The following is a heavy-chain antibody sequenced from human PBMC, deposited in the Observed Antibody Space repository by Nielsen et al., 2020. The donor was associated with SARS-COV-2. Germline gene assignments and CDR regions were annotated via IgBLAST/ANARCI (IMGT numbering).Heavy chain of an antibody. CDR3: AKDLRARLTYYYGSGSPFDY. J-gene: IGHJ4*02. CDR2: ISWNSGSI. Sequence: WIRQPPGKGLEWVSGISWNSGSIGYADSVKGRFTISRDNSKNTLYLQMNSLRAEDTAVYYCAKDLRARLTYYYGSGSPFDYWGQGTLVTVSS. D-gene: IGHD3-10*01. V-gene: IGHV3-9*01.